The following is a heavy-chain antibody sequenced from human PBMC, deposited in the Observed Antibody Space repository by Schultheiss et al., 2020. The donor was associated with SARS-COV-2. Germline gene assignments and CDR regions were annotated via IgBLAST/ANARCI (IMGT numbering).Heavy chain of an antibody. D-gene: IGHD3-3*01. V-gene: IGHV3-23*01. CDR2: ISGSAGNT. CDR3: ARVVSGSIDY. CDR1: GFTFSSYA. Sequence: GESLKISCAASGFTFSSYAMNWVRQAPGKGLEWVSGISGSAGNTYYADSVKGRFTISRDNAKNTLYLQMNSLRAEDTAVYYCARVVSGSIDYWGQGTLVTVSS. J-gene: IGHJ4*02.